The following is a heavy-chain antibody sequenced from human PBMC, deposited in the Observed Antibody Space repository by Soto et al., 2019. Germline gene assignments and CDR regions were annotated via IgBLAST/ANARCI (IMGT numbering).Heavy chain of an antibody. CDR3: ARGRLIESAKIYYYYYGMDV. D-gene: IGHD3-22*01. CDR1: GGSISSGGYY. CDR2: IYYSGST. J-gene: IGHJ6*02. Sequence: KASETLSLTCTVSGGSISSGGYYWSWIRQHPGKGLEWIGYIYYSGSTYYNPSLKSRVTISVDTSKNQFSLKLSSVTAADTAVYYCARGRLIESAKIYYYYYGMDVWGQGTTVTVSS. V-gene: IGHV4-31*03.